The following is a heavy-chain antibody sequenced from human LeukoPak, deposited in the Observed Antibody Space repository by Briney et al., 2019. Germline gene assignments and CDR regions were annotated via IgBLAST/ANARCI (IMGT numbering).Heavy chain of an antibody. CDR2: INHSGST. J-gene: IGHJ4*02. CDR3: ARVTSRYCSGGSCYHNGIDY. Sequence: SETLSLTCAVYGGSFSGYYWSWIRQPPGKGLEWIGEINHSGSTNYNPSLKSRVTISVGTSKNQFSLKLSSVTAADTAVYYCARVTSRYCSGGSCYHNGIDYWGQGTLVTVSS. D-gene: IGHD2-15*01. CDR1: GGSFSGYY. V-gene: IGHV4-34*01.